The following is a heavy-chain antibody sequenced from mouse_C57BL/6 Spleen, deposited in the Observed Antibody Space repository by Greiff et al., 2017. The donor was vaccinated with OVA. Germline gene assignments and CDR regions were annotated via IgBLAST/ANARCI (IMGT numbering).Heavy chain of an antibody. CDR2: INPSTGGT. V-gene: IGHV1-42*01. CDR3: SRLDGYSVCAFDY. J-gene: IGHJ2*01. CDR1: GYSFTGYY. D-gene: IGHD2-3*01. Sequence: VQLKVSGPELVKPGASVKISCKASGYSFTGYYMNWVKQSPEKSLEWIGEINPSTGGTTYNQKFKAKATLTVDKSSSTAYMQLKTLTSEDSAVYSCSRLDGYSVCAFDYWGQGTTLTVSS.